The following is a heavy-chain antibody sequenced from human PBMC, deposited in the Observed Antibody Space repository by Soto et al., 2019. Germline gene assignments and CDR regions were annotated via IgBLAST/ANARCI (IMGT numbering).Heavy chain of an antibody. CDR2: SKNKADSYTT. V-gene: IGHV3-72*01. CDR1: GFTFSDHY. J-gene: IGHJ4*02. CDR3: TVWGSGNDFAAA. Sequence: EVQLVESGGGLVQLGGSLRLSCAASGFTFSDHYMDWVRQAPGKGLEWVGRSKNKADSYTTEYAASVKGRFTISRDGSKNSLFLQMNSLKTEDTAVYYCTVWGSGNDFAAAWGQGILVTVSS. D-gene: IGHD3-10*01.